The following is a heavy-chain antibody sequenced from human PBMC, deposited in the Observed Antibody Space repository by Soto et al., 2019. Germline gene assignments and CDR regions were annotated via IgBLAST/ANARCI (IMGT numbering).Heavy chain of an antibody. CDR3: ARHSNEYRKSLDY. CDR2: IYYSGSS. Sequence: QLQLQESGPGLLKPSETLSLTCTVSGGSISGYYWSWIRQPPGKGLEWIAYIYYSGSSNSNPSLKRRVTISVDTSKNQFSLKLSSVTAADTAVYYCARHSNEYRKSLDYWGQGTLVTVSS. V-gene: IGHV4-59*08. D-gene: IGHD1-1*01. J-gene: IGHJ4*02. CDR1: GGSISGYY.